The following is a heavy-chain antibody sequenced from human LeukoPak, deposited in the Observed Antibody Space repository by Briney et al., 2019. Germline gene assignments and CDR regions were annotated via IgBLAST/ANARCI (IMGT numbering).Heavy chain of an antibody. D-gene: IGHD3-22*01. CDR3: ARSYDSSGYGFDP. V-gene: IGHV4-39*01. J-gene: IGHJ5*02. Sequence: SETLSLTCTVSGGSISSSPYYWAWIRQPPGEGLEWIGTFYYSGSTYYNPSLKSRVTISVDTSKNQFSLKLSSVTAADTAVYYCARSYDSSGYGFDPWGQGTLVTVSS. CDR1: GGSISSSPYY. CDR2: FYYSGST.